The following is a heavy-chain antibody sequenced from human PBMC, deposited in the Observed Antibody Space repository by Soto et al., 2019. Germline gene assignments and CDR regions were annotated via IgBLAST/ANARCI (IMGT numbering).Heavy chain of an antibody. D-gene: IGHD3-16*01. Sequence: QVQLVQSGAEVKKPGASVKVSCKASGYTFTSYGISWVRQAPGQGLEWMGWISAYNGNTNYAQKLKGRVTMTTDTSTSTAYMELRSLRSDDTAVYYCARDPKLISPEYEFDYWGQGTLVTVSS. J-gene: IGHJ4*02. CDR2: ISAYNGNT. V-gene: IGHV1-18*04. CDR1: GYTFTSYG. CDR3: ARDPKLISPEYEFDY.